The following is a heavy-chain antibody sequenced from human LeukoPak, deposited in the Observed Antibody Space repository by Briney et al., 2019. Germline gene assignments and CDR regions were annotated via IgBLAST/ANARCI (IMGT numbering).Heavy chain of an antibody. CDR2: MYYSGSS. CDR1: GDSVSSYY. Sequence: PSETLSLTCTVSGDSVSSYYWNWIRQPPRKGLEWIGFMYYSGSSNYNPSLKSRVTISVDTSKNQFSLKLSSVTAADTAVYYCARYGRKLWFGELRVSYWGQGTLVTVSS. J-gene: IGHJ4*02. V-gene: IGHV4-59*08. D-gene: IGHD3-10*01. CDR3: ARYGRKLWFGELRVSY.